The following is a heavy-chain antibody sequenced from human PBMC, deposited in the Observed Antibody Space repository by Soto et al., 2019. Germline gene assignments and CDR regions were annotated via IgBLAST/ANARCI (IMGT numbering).Heavy chain of an antibody. V-gene: IGHV1-46*01. D-gene: IGHD5-18*01. CDR3: ARRIQLGAFDI. Sequence: GASVKVSCKASGYTFTSYYMHWVRQVPGQGLEWMGIINPSGGSTSYAQKFQGRVTMTRDTSTSTVYMELSSLRSEDTAVYYCARRIQLGAFDIWGQGTMVTVSS. CDR2: INPSGGST. J-gene: IGHJ3*02. CDR1: GYTFTSYY.